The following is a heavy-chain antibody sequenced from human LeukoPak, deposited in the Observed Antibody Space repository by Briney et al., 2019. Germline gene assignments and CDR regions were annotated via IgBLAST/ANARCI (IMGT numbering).Heavy chain of an antibody. D-gene: IGHD3-10*01. V-gene: IGHV4-4*07. Sequence: SETLALTCTVSGGSISTYYWSWIRQPAGKGLEWIGRINSSGSTNYNPSLRSRVTMSVDTSKNQFSLILSSVTAVDTAVYYCARGAYGSGSTNWFDPWGQGTLVTVSS. CDR1: GGSISTYY. CDR3: ARGAYGSGSTNWFDP. CDR2: INSSGST. J-gene: IGHJ5*02.